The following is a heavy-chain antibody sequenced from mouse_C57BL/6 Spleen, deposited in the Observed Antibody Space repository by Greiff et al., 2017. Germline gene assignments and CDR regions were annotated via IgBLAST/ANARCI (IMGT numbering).Heavy chain of an antibody. V-gene: IGHV1-54*01. J-gene: IGHJ2*01. CDR3: ASYYDYDGYYFDY. CDR2: INPGSGGT. Sequence: QVQLKQSGAELVRPGTSVKVSCKASGYAFTNYLIEWVKQRPGQGLEWIGVINPGSGGTNYHEKFKGKATLTANKSSRTAYMQLSSLTSDDSAVYFCASYYDYDGYYFDYWGQGTTLTVSS. D-gene: IGHD2-4*01. CDR1: GYAFTNYL.